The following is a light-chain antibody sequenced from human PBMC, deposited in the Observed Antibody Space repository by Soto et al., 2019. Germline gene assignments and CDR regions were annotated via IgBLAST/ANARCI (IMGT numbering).Light chain of an antibody. Sequence: QSVLTQPPSVSGAPGQRVTISCTGTSSNIGAGYDVHWYQQLPGTAPKLLIYGNNNRPSGVPDRFSGSKSGTSASLAITGLQAEDEADYYCQSYDSSLSAYVFXTGTKLTVL. J-gene: IGLJ1*01. V-gene: IGLV1-40*01. CDR1: SSNIGAGYD. CDR2: GNN. CDR3: QSYDSSLSAYV.